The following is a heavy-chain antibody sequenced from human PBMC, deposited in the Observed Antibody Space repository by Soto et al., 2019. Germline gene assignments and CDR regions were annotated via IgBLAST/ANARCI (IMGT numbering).Heavy chain of an antibody. CDR2: TYYRSKWYN. CDR1: GDSVSSNSAA. J-gene: IGHJ5*02. D-gene: IGHD3-22*01. V-gene: IGHV6-1*01. CDR3: ARGKTYYYDSSGYYYVEWFDP. Sequence: QTLSLTCVISGDSVSSNSAAWNWIRQSPSRGLEWLGRTYYRSKWYNDYAVSVKSRITINPDTSKNQFSLQLNSVTPEDTAVYYCARGKTYYYDSSGYYYVEWFDPWGQGTLVTVSS.